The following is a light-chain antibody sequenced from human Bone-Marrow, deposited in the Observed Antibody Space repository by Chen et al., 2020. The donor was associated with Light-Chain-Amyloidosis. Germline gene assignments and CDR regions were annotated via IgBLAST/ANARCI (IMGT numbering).Light chain of an antibody. CDR2: DDS. J-gene: IGLJ3*02. CDR3: QVWDRSSDRPV. CDR1: NIGSTS. Sequence: SYVLTQPPSVSVAPGQTATLSCGGNNIGSTSVHWYQQTPGQAPLLVVYDDSDRPSGIHERLSGSNSGNTATLTISRVEAGDEADYYCQVWDRSSDRPVFGGGTKLTVL. V-gene: IGLV3-21*02.